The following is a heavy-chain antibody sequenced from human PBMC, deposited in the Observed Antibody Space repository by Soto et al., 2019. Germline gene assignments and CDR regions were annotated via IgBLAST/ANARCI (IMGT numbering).Heavy chain of an antibody. Sequence: GESLKISCKASGYNFNNYWIGWVRQMPEKGLEWMGFIYPDDSDTKYSPSFQGQVTISVDKSITTASPQWSSLKASDTAMYYCSSIPFAATGFYFDFWAKGTLVTVSS. CDR3: SSIPFAATGFYFDF. V-gene: IGHV5-51*01. J-gene: IGHJ4*02. CDR1: GYNFNNYW. D-gene: IGHD6-13*01. CDR2: IYPDDSDT.